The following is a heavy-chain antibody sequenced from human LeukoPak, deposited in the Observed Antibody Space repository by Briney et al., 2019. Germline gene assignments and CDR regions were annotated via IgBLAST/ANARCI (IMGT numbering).Heavy chain of an antibody. D-gene: IGHD4-17*01. J-gene: IGHJ3*02. CDR1: GFTFSGSA. CDR3: TSRLTVTTLRANAFDI. CDR2: IRSKANSYAT. V-gene: IGHV3-73*01. Sequence: GGSLRFSCAASGFTFSGSAMHGVRQASGKGLEWVGRIRSKANSYATAYAASVKGRFTISRDDSKNTAYLQMNSLKTEDTAVYYCTSRLTVTTLRANAFDIWGQGTMVTVSS.